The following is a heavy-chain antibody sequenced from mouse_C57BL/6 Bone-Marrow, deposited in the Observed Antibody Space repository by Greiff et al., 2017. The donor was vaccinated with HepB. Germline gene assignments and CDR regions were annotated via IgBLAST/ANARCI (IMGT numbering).Heavy chain of an antibody. V-gene: IGHV14-3*01. CDR1: GFNIKNTY. CDR3: ASHYYGEGYFDV. D-gene: IGHD1-1*01. CDR2: IDPANGNT. J-gene: IGHJ1*03. Sequence: VHVKQSVAELVRPGASVKLSCTASGFNIKNTYMHWVKQRPEQGLEWIGRIDPANGNTKYAPKFQGKATITADTSSNTAYLQLSSLTSEDTAIYYCASHYYGEGYFDVWGTGTTVTVSS.